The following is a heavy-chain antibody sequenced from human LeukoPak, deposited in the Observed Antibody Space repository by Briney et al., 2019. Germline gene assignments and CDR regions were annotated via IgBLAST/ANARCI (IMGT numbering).Heavy chain of an antibody. D-gene: IGHD4-11*01. Sequence: PGGSLRLSCAASGFTFSSYGMHWVRQAPGKGLEWVAVISYDGSNKYYADSVKGRFTISRDNSKNTVNLQMNSLRAEDTALYYCARDDYSTYGGVSDSWGQGTLVTVSS. CDR2: ISYDGSNK. CDR3: ARDDYSTYGGVSDS. J-gene: IGHJ4*02. CDR1: GFTFSSYG. V-gene: IGHV3-30*03.